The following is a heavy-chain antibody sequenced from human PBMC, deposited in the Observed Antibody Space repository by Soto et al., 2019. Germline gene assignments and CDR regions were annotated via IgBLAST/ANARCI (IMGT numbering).Heavy chain of an antibody. CDR2: INAGNGNT. CDR1: GYTFTTYA. CDR3: ARSIVGVTAADY. V-gene: IGHV1-3*01. J-gene: IGHJ4*02. D-gene: IGHD2-21*02. Sequence: QVQLVQSGAEVKKPGASVKVSCKASGYTFTTYAMHWVRQAPGQRLEWMGWINAGNGNTKYSQKFQGRVTITRDTSARTAYMELSSLRSEDTAVYYCARSIVGVTAADYWGQGTLVTVSS.